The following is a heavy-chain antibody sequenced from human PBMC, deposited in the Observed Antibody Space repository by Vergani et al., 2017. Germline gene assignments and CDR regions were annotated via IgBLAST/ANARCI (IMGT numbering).Heavy chain of an antibody. Sequence: QVQLQESGPGLVKPSETLSLTCTVSGGSVSSDSYYWGWIRQPPGKGLEWIGSIYYSGSTYYNPSLKSRVTISVDTSKNQFSLKLSSVTAADTAVYYCARVGVGAPYYYMDVWGKGTTVTVSS. CDR3: ARVGVGAPYYYMDV. V-gene: IGHV4-39*07. CDR1: GGSVSSDSYY. D-gene: IGHD1-26*01. J-gene: IGHJ6*03. CDR2: IYYSGST.